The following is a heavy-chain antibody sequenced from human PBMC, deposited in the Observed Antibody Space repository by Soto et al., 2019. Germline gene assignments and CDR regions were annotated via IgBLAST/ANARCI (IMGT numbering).Heavy chain of an antibody. CDR3: ARDPHRGVCCCWFDP. CDR1: GYTFTSYG. V-gene: IGHV1-18*01. D-gene: IGHD3-10*02. Sequence: ASVKVSCKASGYTFTSYGISWVRQAPGQGLEWMGWIIAYNGNTNYAQKLQGRVTMTTDTSTSTAYMELRSLRSDDTAVYYCARDPHRGVCCCWFDPWGQGTLVTVSS. CDR2: IIAYNGNT. J-gene: IGHJ5*02.